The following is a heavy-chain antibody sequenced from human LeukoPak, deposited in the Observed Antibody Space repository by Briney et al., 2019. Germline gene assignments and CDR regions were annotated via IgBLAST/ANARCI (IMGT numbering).Heavy chain of an antibody. CDR2: IYHSGST. CDR3: ARTTYYYDSSGYRYYYYYMDV. D-gene: IGHD3-22*01. J-gene: IGHJ6*03. Sequence: PSETLSLTCAVSGGSISSGGYSWSWIRQPPGKGLEWIGYIYHSGSTYYNPSLKSRVTISVDRSKNQFSLKLSSVTAADTAVYYCARTTYYYDSSGYRYYYYYMDVWGKGTTVTVSS. V-gene: IGHV4-30-2*01. CDR1: GGSISSGGYS.